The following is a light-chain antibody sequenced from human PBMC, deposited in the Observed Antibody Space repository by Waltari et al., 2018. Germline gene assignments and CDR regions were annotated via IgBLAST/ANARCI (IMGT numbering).Light chain of an antibody. CDR3: QAWDSSTHVV. Sequence: SYELTQPPSVSVSPGQTASITCSGDKLGDKYACWYQQKPGQSPVLVIYQDSKRPSGIPERFSGSNSGNTATLTISGLQAMDEADYYCQAWDSSTHVVFGGGTKLTVL. CDR1: KLGDKY. CDR2: QDS. J-gene: IGLJ2*01. V-gene: IGLV3-1*01.